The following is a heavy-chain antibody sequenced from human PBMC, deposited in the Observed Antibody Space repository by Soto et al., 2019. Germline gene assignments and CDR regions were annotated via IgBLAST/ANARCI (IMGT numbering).Heavy chain of an antibody. CDR2: IYYSGRT. J-gene: IGHJ4*02. CDR3: ARDGAYCTNGVCYNGGLDY. CDR1: GGSVSRYY. D-gene: IGHD2-8*01. V-gene: IGHV4-59*02. Sequence: SESLSLTCTVSGGSVSRYYGGWIRHPQGKGLEWIGYIYYSGRTNYNPSLKRRVTRSVNTSKNQFSLKLSSVTAADTAVYYCARDGAYCTNGVCYNGGLDYWGQGTLVTVSS.